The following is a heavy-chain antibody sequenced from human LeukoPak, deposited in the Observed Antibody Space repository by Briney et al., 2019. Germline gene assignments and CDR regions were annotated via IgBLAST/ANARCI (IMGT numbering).Heavy chain of an antibody. CDR1: GFTFSSYS. CDR3: ARVGGYCSSTSCFQFDY. J-gene: IGHJ4*02. V-gene: IGHV3-21*01. CDR2: ISSSSSYI. D-gene: IGHD2-2*03. Sequence: PGGSLRLSCAASGFTFSSYSMNWVRQAPGKGLEWVSSISSSSSYIYYADSVKGRFTIPRDNAKNSLYLQMNSLRAEDTAVYYCARVGGYCSSTSCFQFDYWGQGTLVTVSS.